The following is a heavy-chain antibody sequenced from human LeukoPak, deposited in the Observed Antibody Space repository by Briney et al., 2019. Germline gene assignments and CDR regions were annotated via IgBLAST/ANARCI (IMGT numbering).Heavy chain of an antibody. D-gene: IGHD2-15*01. CDR2: ISYDGSNK. CDR3: ARGALQYCSGGSCYSGY. CDR1: GFTFSNYA. V-gene: IGHV3-30-3*01. Sequence: GGSLRLSCAASGFTFSNYAMHWVRQAPGKGLEWVAVISYDGSNKYYADSVKGRFTISRDNSKNTLYLQMNSLRAEDTAVYYCARGALQYCSGGSCYSGYWGQGTLVTVSS. J-gene: IGHJ4*02.